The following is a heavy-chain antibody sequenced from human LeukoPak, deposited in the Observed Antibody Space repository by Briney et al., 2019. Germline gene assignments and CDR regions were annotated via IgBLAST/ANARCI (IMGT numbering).Heavy chain of an antibody. CDR3: AKVNGDYGRNWFDP. V-gene: IGHV3-23*01. CDR2: ISGSGGST. D-gene: IGHD4-17*01. J-gene: IGHJ5*02. Sequence: GGSLRLSCAASGFTFSSYAMSWVRQAPGKGLEWVSAISGSGGSTYYADSVKGRFTISRDSSKNTLYLQMNSLRAEDTAVYYCAKVNGDYGRNWFDPWGQGTLVTVSS. CDR1: GFTFSSYA.